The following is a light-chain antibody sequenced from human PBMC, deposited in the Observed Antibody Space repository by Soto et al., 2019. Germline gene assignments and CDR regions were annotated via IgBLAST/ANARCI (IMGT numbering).Light chain of an antibody. CDR3: CSYVSSKTYV. Sequence: QSALTQPASVSGSPGQSITISCTGTRTDVGGYNFVSWYQQHPGKAPKVIIYEVSNRPSGVSDRSSGSKSDNTASLTISGLQAEDEADYYCCSYVSSKTYVFGTGTKLTVL. V-gene: IGLV2-14*01. CDR1: RTDVGGYNF. CDR2: EVS. J-gene: IGLJ1*01.